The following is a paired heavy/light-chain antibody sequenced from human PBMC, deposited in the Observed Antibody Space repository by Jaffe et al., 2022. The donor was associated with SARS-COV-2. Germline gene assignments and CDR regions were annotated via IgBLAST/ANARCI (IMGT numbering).Heavy chain of an antibody. D-gene: IGHD2-15*01. CDR1: GFTFSSYG. CDR2: IWSNGITK. J-gene: IGHJ4*02. V-gene: IGHV3-33*01. CDR3: ATDAGASPQDY. Sequence: QVQLVESGGGVVQPGRSLRLSCAASGFTFSSYGMHWVRQAPGKGLEWVAVIWSNGITKDYADSVKGRFTISRDNSKDTLYLQMNSLSVEDTAVYYCATDAGASPQDYWGQGTLVTVSS.
Light chain of an antibody. J-gene: IGKJ1*01. CDR1: QGVTSTY. CDR2: GAS. CDR3: QQYARSPWT. Sequence: EIVLTQSPGTLSLSPGERATLSCRASQGVTSTYFAWYQQKPGQAPRLLIYGASSRATGIPDRFSGSGSGTDFTLTINRLEPGDFAVYYCQQYARSPWTFGQGTKVEIK. V-gene: IGKV3-20*01.